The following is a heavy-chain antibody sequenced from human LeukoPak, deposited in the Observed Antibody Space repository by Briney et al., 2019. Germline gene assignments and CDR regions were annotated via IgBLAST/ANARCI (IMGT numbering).Heavy chain of an antibody. CDR2: VSDSGSTK. V-gene: IGHV3-11*01. Sequence: GGSLRLSCAASGFTFSDYGMNWVRQAPGKGLEWGSYVSDSGSTKYYADSAKGRFTISRDNDKNSLLLQMDSLRVEDTAIYYYAREMGSTWNAPIDYWGQGILVTVSS. D-gene: IGHD6-13*01. CDR1: GFTFSDYG. J-gene: IGHJ4*02. CDR3: AREMGSTWNAPIDY.